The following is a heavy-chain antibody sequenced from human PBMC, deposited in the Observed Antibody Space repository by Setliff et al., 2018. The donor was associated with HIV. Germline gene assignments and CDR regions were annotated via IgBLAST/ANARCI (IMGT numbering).Heavy chain of an antibody. CDR3: ARSTVGAGTSFP. V-gene: IGHV4-39*07. Sequence: PSETLSLTCTVSGGSISSNNYYWGWIRQPPGKGLEWIGCISHSGNTNFNPSLNSRVTISVDTSKNQFSLRLTSVTAADTAIYYCARSTVGAGTSFPWGRGILVTVSS. CDR1: GGSISSNNYY. J-gene: IGHJ5*02. CDR2: ISHSGNT. D-gene: IGHD1-26*01.